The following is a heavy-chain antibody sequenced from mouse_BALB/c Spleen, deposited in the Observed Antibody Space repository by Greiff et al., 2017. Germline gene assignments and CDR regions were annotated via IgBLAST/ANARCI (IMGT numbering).Heavy chain of an antibody. J-gene: IGHJ3*01. CDR1: GFSLTGYG. V-gene: IGHV2-6-7*01. CDR3: ARERAYGYDVGFAY. D-gene: IGHD2-2*01. Sequence: QVQLKESGPGLVAPSQSLSITCTVSGFSLTGYGVNWVRQPPGKGLEWLGMIWGDGSTDYNSALKSRLSISKDNSKSQVFLKMNSLQTDDTARYYCARERAYGYDVGFAYWGQGTLVTVSA. CDR2: IWGDGST.